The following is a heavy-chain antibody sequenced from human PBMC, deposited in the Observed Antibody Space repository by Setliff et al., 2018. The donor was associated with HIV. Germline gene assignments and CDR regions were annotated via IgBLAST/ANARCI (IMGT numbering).Heavy chain of an antibody. D-gene: IGHD5-18*01. CDR3: ARDGGREMDTTYYYYYGMDV. V-gene: IGHV3-23*01. Sequence: GGSLRLSCAVSGFMFSNYAMNWVRQGPGRELEWVSAIRGNGVDRFYTDSVRGRFTISGDNSKNPLYLQMNSLRAEDTAVYYCARDGGREMDTTYYYYYGMDVWGQGTTVTVSS. CDR1: GFMFSNYA. J-gene: IGHJ6*02. CDR2: IRGNGVDR.